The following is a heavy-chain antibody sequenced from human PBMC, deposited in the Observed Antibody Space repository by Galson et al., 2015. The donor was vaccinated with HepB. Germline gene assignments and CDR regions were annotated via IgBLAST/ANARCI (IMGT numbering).Heavy chain of an antibody. V-gene: IGHV3-33*01. D-gene: IGHD2-21*01. CDR1: GFVFSGHG. CDR3: WMIGTDFDY. J-gene: IGHJ4*02. CDR2: VWYDGTKQ. Sequence: SLRLSCAASGFVFSGHGMHWARQAPGKGLEWVAVVWYDGTKQYYSESVEGRFTISRDNSKNMVYLQMNSLRVEDTAVYYCWMIGTDFDYWGQGTLVTVSS.